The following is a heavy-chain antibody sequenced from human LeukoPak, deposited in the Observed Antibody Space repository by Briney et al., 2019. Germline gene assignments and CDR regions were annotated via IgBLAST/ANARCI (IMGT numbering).Heavy chain of an antibody. CDR2: IDSDGSKT. D-gene: IGHD3-22*01. J-gene: IGHJ4*02. CDR3: VRLSSGYYGLVDH. CDR1: GFTFSSHL. V-gene: IGHV3-74*01. Sequence: GGSLRLSCVASGFTFSSHLMHWVRQVPGKGLVWVSRIDSDGSKTDYADSVKGRFTFSRDNARNTLYLQMNSLRAEDTAVYYCVRLSSGYYGLVDHWGQGTLVTVSS.